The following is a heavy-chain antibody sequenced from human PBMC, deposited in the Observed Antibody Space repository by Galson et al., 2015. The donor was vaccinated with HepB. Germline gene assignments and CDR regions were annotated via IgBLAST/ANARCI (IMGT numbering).Heavy chain of an antibody. CDR2: ISSTGAVA. CDR3: AKDLFDWNYAQIVYYYYYMDV. CDR1: GFAFNNFA. Sequence: SLRLSCAASGFAFNNFAMTWVRQAPGKGLEWVSTISSTGAVAFYADSVQGQFTISRDNSKNTVSLQMDRLRADDTATYYCAKDLFDWNYAQIVYYYYYMDVWGKGTTVTVSS. J-gene: IGHJ6*03. D-gene: IGHD1-7*01. V-gene: IGHV3-23*01.